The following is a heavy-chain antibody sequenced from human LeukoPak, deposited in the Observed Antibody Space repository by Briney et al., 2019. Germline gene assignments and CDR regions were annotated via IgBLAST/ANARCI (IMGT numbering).Heavy chain of an antibody. J-gene: IGHJ1*01. CDR1: GFTLSSYV. CDR3: AKDPANQLLYPAHFSH. CDR2: ISGSGVST. Sequence: AGGSLRLSCAASGFTLSSYVMNWVRQAPGKGLEWVSAISGSGVSTSYADSVKGRFTISRDNSKNTLYLHMNSLRAEDTAIYFCAKDPANQLLYPAHFSHWGQGTLVTVSS. D-gene: IGHD2-2*01. V-gene: IGHV3-23*01.